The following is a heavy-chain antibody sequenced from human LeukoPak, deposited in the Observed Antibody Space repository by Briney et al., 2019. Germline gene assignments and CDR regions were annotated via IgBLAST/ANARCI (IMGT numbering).Heavy chain of an antibody. Sequence: GESLKISCKGSGYSFTNYWINWVRQLPGKGLEWMGIIYPGDSHTRYSPSFQGQVTISADKSITTAYLQWSSLKASDTAMYYCARGYQLFDYWGQGTLVTVSS. CDR3: ARGYQLFDY. V-gene: IGHV5-51*01. CDR1: GYSFTNYW. D-gene: IGHD6-6*01. CDR2: IYPGDSHT. J-gene: IGHJ4*02.